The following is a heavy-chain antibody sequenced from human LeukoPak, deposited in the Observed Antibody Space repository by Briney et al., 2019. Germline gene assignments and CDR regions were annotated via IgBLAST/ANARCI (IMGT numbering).Heavy chain of an antibody. V-gene: IGHV3-48*02. CDR2: ISSSSSTI. J-gene: IGHJ4*02. Sequence: GGSLRLSCAASGFTFSSYTMNWVRQAPGKGLEWISYISSSSSTIYYADSVKGRFTISRDNAKNSLYLQMSSLRDEDTAVYYCAKDGWQQWSDYWGQGTLVTVSS. CDR1: GFTFSSYT. CDR3: AKDGWQQWSDY. D-gene: IGHD6-19*01.